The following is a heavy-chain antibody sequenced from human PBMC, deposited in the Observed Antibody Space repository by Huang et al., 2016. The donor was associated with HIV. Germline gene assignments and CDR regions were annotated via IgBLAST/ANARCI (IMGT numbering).Heavy chain of an antibody. CDR2: SGSDSRDT. D-gene: IGHD4-4*01. V-gene: IGHV1-18*01. CDR3: ARDPYYSNRWKRNDASFL. Sequence: QVQLVQSGGEVMQPGASVRVSCKASGYDFGSYGMSWVRQAPGQGLECLGWSGSDSRDTSPAQKFQGRVTMTTDTSTTTTYMELRSLRTDDTAMYYCARDPYYSNRWKRNDASFLWGQGTMITVSS. J-gene: IGHJ3*01. CDR1: GYDFGSYG.